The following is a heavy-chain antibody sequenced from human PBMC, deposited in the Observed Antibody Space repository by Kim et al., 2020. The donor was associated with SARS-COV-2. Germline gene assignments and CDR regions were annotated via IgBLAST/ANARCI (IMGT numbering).Heavy chain of an antibody. V-gene: IGHV1-8*02. D-gene: IGHD6-19*01. J-gene: IGHJ5*01. CDR1: GYFFTTYD. CDR2: VTPSTGNT. Sequence: ASVKVSCKASGYFFTTYDINWVRQASGQGLEWLGWVTPSTGNTGYAQKFQGRVTVTRDTSIRTAYMELSNLRYEDTAVYYCARTTTGWANWFDSWGQGTLVTVSS. CDR3: ARTTTGWANWFDS.